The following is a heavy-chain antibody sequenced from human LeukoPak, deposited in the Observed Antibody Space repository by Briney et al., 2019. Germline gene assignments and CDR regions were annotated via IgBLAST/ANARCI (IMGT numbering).Heavy chain of an antibody. CDR1: GGSISGSSYY. V-gene: IGHV4-39*07. CDR3: ARGVHYFDY. Sequence: SETLSLTCTVSGGSISGSSYYWGWIRQPPGKGLEWIGEINHSGSTNYNPSLKSRVTISVDTSKNQFSLKLSSVTAADTAVYYCARGVHYFDYWGQETLVTVSS. CDR2: INHSGST. J-gene: IGHJ4*02.